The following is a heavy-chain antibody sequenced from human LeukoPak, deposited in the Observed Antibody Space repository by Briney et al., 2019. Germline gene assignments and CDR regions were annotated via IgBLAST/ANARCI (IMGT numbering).Heavy chain of an antibody. J-gene: IGHJ4*02. D-gene: IGHD3-10*01. CDR1: GGSVSSGSYY. CDR2: VFYSGST. V-gene: IGHV4-61*01. Sequence: SETLSLTCTVSGGSVSSGSYYWSWIRQPPGKGLEWIGYVFYSGSTNYNPSLKSRVTISVDTSKNQFSLKLSSVTAADTAVYYCARDPGFGEIYWGQGALVTVSS. CDR3: ARDPGFGEIY.